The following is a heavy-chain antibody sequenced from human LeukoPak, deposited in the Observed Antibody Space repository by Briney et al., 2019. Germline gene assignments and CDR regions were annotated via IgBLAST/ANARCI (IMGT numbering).Heavy chain of an antibody. CDR2: INPNSGGT. J-gene: IGHJ3*02. Sequence: ASVKVSCKASGYTFTGYYMHWVRQAPGQGLEWMGWINPNSGGTNYAQKFQGRVTMTRDTSISTAYMELSRLRSDDTAVYYCARDSSSSDAFDIWGQGTMVTVSS. D-gene: IGHD6-6*01. CDR3: ARDSSSSDAFDI. V-gene: IGHV1-2*02. CDR1: GYTFTGYY.